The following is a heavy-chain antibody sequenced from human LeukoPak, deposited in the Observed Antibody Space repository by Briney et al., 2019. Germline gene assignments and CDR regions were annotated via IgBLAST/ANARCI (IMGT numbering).Heavy chain of an antibody. CDR3: ARVSGTAMIDY. J-gene: IGHJ4*02. D-gene: IGHD5-18*01. CDR2: INYSGSA. CDR1: GGSISSGGYY. V-gene: IGHV4-31*03. Sequence: SQTLSLTCTVSGGSISSGGYYWSWIRQHPGKGLEWIGYINYSGSAYYNPSLKSRVTISVDTSKNQFSLKLSSVTAADTAVYYCARVSGTAMIDYWGQGTLVTVSS.